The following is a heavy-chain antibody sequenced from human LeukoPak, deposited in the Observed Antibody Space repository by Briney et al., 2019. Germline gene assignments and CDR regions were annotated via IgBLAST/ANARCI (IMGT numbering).Heavy chain of an antibody. CDR2: ISYDGSNK. J-gene: IGHJ5*02. Sequence: GESLKISCAASGFTFSSYAIHWVRQAPGKGLEWVAVISYDGSNKNYADSVKGRFTISRDNSKNTLYLQMNSLRAEDTAVYYCARGSHRIEYRRSAAFDPWGQGTLVTVSS. V-gene: IGHV3-30*04. D-gene: IGHD6-6*01. CDR3: ARGSHRIEYRRSAAFDP. CDR1: GFTFSSYA.